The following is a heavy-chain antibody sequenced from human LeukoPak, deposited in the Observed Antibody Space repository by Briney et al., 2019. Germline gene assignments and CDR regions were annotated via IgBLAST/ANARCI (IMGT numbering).Heavy chain of an antibody. J-gene: IGHJ5*02. V-gene: IGHV4-59*08. CDR3: ASAYYYDSSGYGATIDP. CDR1: GGSISSYY. Sequence: SETLSLTCTVSGGSISSYYWSWIRQPPGKGLEWIGYIYYSGSTNYNPSLKSRVTISVDTSKNQFSLKLSSVTAADTAVHYCASAYYYDSSGYGATIDPWGQGTLVTVSS. D-gene: IGHD3-22*01. CDR2: IYYSGST.